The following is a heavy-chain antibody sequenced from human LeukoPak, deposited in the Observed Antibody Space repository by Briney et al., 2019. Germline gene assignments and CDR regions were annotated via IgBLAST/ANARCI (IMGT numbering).Heavy chain of an antibody. J-gene: IGHJ1*01. V-gene: IGHV3-66*01. CDR2: IYTRGTT. CDR3: ARDLVPYCSSTSCYSLEYFQH. CDR1: EFTVIDNY. Sequence: GGSLRLSCAASEFTVIDNYMTWVRQPPGKGLEWVSLIYTRGTTYYADSVEGRFTVSRDNAKNSLYLQMNSLRAEDTVVYYCARDLVPYCSSTSCYSLEYFQHWGQGTLVTVSS. D-gene: IGHD2-2*02.